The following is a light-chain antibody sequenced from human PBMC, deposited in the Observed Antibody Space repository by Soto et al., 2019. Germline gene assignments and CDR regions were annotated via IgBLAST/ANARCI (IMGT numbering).Light chain of an antibody. CDR1: SSNIGSNP. Sequence: QTVVTQPPSASGTPGQRVTIYCSGSSSNIGSNPVNWYQQLPGTAPKLLIYSNNQRPSGVPDRFSGSKSGTSASLAISGLQSEDEADYYCAAWDDSLNGLWVFGGGTKLTVL. CDR2: SNN. V-gene: IGLV1-44*01. CDR3: AAWDDSLNGLWV. J-gene: IGLJ3*02.